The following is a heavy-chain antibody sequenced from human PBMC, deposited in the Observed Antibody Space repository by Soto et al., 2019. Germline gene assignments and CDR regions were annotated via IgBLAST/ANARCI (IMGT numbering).Heavy chain of an antibody. D-gene: IGHD3-10*01. Sequence: SETLSLTCAVYGGSFSGYYWSWIRQPPGKGLEWIGEINHSGSTNYNPSLKSRVTISVDTSKNQFSLKLSSVTAADTAVYYCARVGKRITMVRGVIRTNYGMDVWGQGTTVT. CDR3: ARVGKRITMVRGVIRTNYGMDV. J-gene: IGHJ6*02. CDR2: INHSGST. V-gene: IGHV4-34*01. CDR1: GGSFSGYY.